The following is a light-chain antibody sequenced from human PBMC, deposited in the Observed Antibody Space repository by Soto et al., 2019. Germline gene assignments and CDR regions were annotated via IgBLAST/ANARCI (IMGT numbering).Light chain of an antibody. J-gene: IGKJ4*01. V-gene: IGKV1-39*01. Sequence: DIQMTQSPSSLSASVGDRVTITCQASQDISTWLVWYQQKPGKAPNLLIDVASSLQGGVPSRFSGSGSGTDFTLTISGLQPADFATYYCQQTYTAPLTFGGGTKVDIK. CDR3: QQTYTAPLT. CDR1: QDISTW. CDR2: VAS.